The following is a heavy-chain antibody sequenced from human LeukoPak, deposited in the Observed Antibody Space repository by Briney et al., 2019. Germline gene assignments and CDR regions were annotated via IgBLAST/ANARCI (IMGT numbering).Heavy chain of an antibody. V-gene: IGHV4-59*08. Sequence: PSETLSLTCTVSGASISDYYRSWIRQPPGKRLEGIAYMYYSGIPNYSRSLKSRVTMSADKSNNQVSLTLTSVTAADTAVYYCASHHGRGEAFDYWGRGTLVTVSS. CDR1: GASISDYY. CDR3: ASHHGRGEAFDY. D-gene: IGHD3-10*01. CDR2: MYYSGIP. J-gene: IGHJ4*02.